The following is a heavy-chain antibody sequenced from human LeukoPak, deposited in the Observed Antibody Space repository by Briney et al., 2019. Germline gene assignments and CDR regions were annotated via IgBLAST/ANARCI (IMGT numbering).Heavy chain of an antibody. Sequence: PGPSLRLSCAASGFTFSSYAMSWVRHAPGEWLEWVSAISGSGGSTYYADSVTGRLTLSRDNSKNTLYLQMNSLRAEDTAVYYCAKEDSSSWVHYYGMDVWGQGTTVTVSS. J-gene: IGHJ6*02. D-gene: IGHD6-13*01. V-gene: IGHV3-23*01. CDR3: AKEDSSSWVHYYGMDV. CDR2: ISGSGGST. CDR1: GFTFSSYA.